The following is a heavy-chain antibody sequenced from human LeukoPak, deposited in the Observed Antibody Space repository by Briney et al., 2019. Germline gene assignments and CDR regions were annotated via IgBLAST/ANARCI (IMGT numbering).Heavy chain of an antibody. Sequence: GGSLRLSCVASGFTFSSNGMHWVRQAPGKGLEWVAVIWYDGSNKYYADSVKGRFTVSRDNSKNTLFLQMNSLRAEDTAVYYCARAEKIAVAGMGYYFDYWGQGTLVTVSS. CDR1: GFTFSSNG. J-gene: IGHJ4*02. V-gene: IGHV3-33*01. D-gene: IGHD6-19*01. CDR2: IWYDGSNK. CDR3: ARAEKIAVAGMGYYFDY.